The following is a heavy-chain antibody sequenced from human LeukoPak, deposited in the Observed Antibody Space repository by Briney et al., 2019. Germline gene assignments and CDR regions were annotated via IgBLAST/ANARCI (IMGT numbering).Heavy chain of an antibody. J-gene: IGHJ4*02. CDR1: GGIFSSYA. CDR2: IIPIFGTA. V-gene: IGHV1-69*13. CDR3: ARDWYYYDSSGFYYALRY. Sequence: SVKVSCKASGGIFSSYAISWVRQAPGQGLEWMGGIIPIFGTANYAQKFQGRVTISADESTSTAYMELSSLRSEDTAVYYCARDWYYYDSSGFYYALRYWGQGTLVTVSS. D-gene: IGHD3-22*01.